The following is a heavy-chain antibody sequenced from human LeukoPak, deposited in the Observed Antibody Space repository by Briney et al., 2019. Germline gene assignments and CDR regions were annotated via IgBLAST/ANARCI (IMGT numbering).Heavy chain of an antibody. Sequence: GASVKVSCKVSGYTLTELSMHWVRQAPGKGLEWMGGFDPEDGETIYAQKFQGRVTMTEHTSTDTAYMELSSLRSEDTAVYYCATAGMDVWGQGTTVTVSS. J-gene: IGHJ6*02. CDR3: ATAGMDV. CDR2: FDPEDGET. V-gene: IGHV1-24*01. CDR1: GYTLTELS.